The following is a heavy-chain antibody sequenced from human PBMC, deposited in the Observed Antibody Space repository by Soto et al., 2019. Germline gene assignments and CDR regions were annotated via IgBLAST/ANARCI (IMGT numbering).Heavy chain of an antibody. V-gene: IGHV1-69*06. D-gene: IGHD6-6*01. CDR1: GGTFSSYA. Sequence: QVQLVQSGAEVKKPGSSVKVSCKASGGTFSSYAISWVRQAPGQGLEWMGGIIPIFGTANYAQKFQGRVTITADKSTSTAYMELSSLRSEDTAMYYCARATLEYSSSAEYYYYYGMDVWGQGTTVTVSS. CDR2: IIPIFGTA. CDR3: ARATLEYSSSAEYYYYYGMDV. J-gene: IGHJ6*02.